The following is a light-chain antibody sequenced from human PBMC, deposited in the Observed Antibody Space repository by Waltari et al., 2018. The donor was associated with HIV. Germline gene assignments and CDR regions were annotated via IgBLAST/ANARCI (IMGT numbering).Light chain of an antibody. CDR2: EVS. Sequence: QSALTQPASVSGSPGQSITISCTGTSSDVGSYNLVSWYQQHPGKAPKLMIYEVSKRPSGVSNRCSGPKSGNTASLTISGLKAEDEADYYCCSYAGSSTYVFGTGTKVTVL. CDR3: CSYAGSSTYV. CDR1: SSDVGSYNL. V-gene: IGLV2-23*02. J-gene: IGLJ1*01.